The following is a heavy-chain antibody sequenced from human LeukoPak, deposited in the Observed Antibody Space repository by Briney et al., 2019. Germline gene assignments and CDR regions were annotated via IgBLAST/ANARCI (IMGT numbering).Heavy chain of an antibody. CDR3: LVILTEPTSPSPDGLDI. CDR1: GFTFSRDW. J-gene: IGHJ3*02. D-gene: IGHD2-15*01. V-gene: IGHV3-74*01. Sequence: GGSLRLSCAASGFTFSRDWMHWVRQVPGKGLVWVSRIDSDDGSTSYADSVRGRFTISRDNAKKTLYLQMNSLRVEDTAVYYCLVILTEPTSPSPDGLDIWGQGTMVTVSS. CDR2: IDSDDGST.